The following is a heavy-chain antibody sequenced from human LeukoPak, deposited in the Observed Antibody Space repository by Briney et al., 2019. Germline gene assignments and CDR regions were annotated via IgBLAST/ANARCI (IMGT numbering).Heavy chain of an antibody. J-gene: IGHJ4*02. D-gene: IGHD3-10*01. Sequence: PSETLSLTCTVSGGSISSYYWSWLRQPPGKGLEGIGYIYYSGSTNYNPSLKSRVTISVDTFKNQFSLKLSSVTAADTAVYYCARRNCGSGSYLYYFDYWGQGTLVTVSS. CDR3: ARRNCGSGSYLYYFDY. CDR1: GGSISSYY. V-gene: IGHV4-59*08. CDR2: IYYSGST.